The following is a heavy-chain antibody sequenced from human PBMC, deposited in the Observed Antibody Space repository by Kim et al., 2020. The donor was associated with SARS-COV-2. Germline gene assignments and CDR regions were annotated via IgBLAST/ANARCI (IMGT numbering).Heavy chain of an antibody. CDR3: ATSCSIIRFHWFDP. J-gene: IGHJ5*02. CDR2: FDPEDGET. Sequence: ASVKVSCKVSGYTLTELSMHWVRQAPGKGLEWMGGFDPEDGETIYAQKFQGRVTMTEDTSTDTAYMELSSLRSEDTAVYYCATSCSIIRFHWFDPWGQGTLVTVSS. D-gene: IGHD2-2*01. V-gene: IGHV1-24*01. CDR1: GYTLTELS.